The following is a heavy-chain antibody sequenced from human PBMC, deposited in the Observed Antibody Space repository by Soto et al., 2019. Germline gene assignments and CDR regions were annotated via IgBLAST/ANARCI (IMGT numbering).Heavy chain of an antibody. CDR1: GYTFTSYG. V-gene: IGHV1-18*01. D-gene: IGHD6-19*01. J-gene: IGHJ2*01. CDR2: ISAYNGNT. CDR3: ARDTPCPPVAGTFWYFDL. Sequence: GASVKVSCKASGYTFTSYGISWVRQAPGQGLEWMGWISAYNGNTNYAQKLQGRVTMTTDTSTSTAYMELRSLRSDDTAVYYCARDTPCPPVAGTFWYFDLCRRGNLVTVSS.